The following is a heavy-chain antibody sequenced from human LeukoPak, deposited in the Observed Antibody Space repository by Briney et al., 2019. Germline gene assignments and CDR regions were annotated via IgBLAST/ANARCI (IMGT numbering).Heavy chain of an antibody. Sequence: ASVKVSCKASGYTFTGYYMHWVRQAPGQGLEWMGIINPSGGSTSYAQKFQGRVTMTRDTSTSTVYMELSSLRSEDTAVYYCARGGTYYYDSSDEMPRGGWGQGTLVTVSS. CDR2: INPSGGST. V-gene: IGHV1-46*01. J-gene: IGHJ4*02. CDR1: GYTFTGYY. CDR3: ARGGTYYYDSSDEMPRGG. D-gene: IGHD3-22*01.